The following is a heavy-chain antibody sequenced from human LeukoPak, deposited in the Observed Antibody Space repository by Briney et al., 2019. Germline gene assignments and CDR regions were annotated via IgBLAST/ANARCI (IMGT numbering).Heavy chain of an antibody. V-gene: IGHV3-66*01. CDR2: IYSGGST. J-gene: IGHJ4*02. CDR3: ARGASIVVDNGYYFDY. D-gene: IGHD3-22*01. Sequence: GGSLRLSCAASGFTVSSNYMSWVRQALGKGLEWVSVIYSGGSTYYADSVKGRFTISRDNSKNTLYLQMNSLRAEDTAVYYCARGASIVVDNGYYFDYWGQGTLVTVSS. CDR1: GFTVSSNY.